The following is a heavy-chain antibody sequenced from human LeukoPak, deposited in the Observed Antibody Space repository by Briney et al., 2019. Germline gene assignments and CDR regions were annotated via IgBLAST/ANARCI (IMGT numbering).Heavy chain of an antibody. V-gene: IGHV3-74*01. J-gene: IGHJ4*02. CDR2: IDNDVTTT. CDR1: GFTFSVYG. D-gene: IGHD2-15*01. CDR3: AREYWGSSFDY. Sequence: TGGSLRLSCAASGFTFSVYGMHWVRQAPGKGLGWVSRIDNDVTTTSYADSVRGRFTISRDNAKSTLYLQMNSLRAEDTAVYYCAREYWGSSFDYWGQGTLVSVSS.